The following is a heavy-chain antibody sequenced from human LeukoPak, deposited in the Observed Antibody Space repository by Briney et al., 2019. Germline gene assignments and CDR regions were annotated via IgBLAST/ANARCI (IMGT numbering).Heavy chain of an antibody. CDR1: GFTFSSYG. Sequence: GGSLRLSCAASGFTFSSYGMSWVRQAPGKGLEWVSAISGSGGSTYYADSVKGRFTISRDNSKNTLYLQMNSLRAEDTAVYYCATDLPAKIMITFGGVIVPYFDYWGQGTLVTVSS. D-gene: IGHD3-16*02. CDR2: ISGSGGST. J-gene: IGHJ4*02. CDR3: ATDLPAKIMITFGGVIVPYFDY. V-gene: IGHV3-23*01.